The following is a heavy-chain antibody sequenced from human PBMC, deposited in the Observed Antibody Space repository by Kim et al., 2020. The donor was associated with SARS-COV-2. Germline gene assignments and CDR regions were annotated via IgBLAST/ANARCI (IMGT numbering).Heavy chain of an antibody. J-gene: IGHJ4*01. CDR3: ARGASYDPGSDGFETLAY. D-gene: IGHD3-10*01. CDR1: GDTFSSYA. V-gene: IGHV1-69*05. Sequence: SVKVSCKAAGDTFSSYAISWVRQAPGQGLEWMGGIIPIFGTANYAQKFQGRVTITTDESTSTAYMELSSLRSEDTAVYYCARGASYDPGSDGFETLAYW. CDR2: IIPIFGTA.